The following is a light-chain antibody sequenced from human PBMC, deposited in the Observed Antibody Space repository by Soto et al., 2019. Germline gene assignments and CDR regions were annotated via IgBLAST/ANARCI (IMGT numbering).Light chain of an antibody. CDR2: GAS. CDR3: QQYSSSPPT. V-gene: IGKV3-20*01. Sequence: EIVLTQSPGTLSLYPGDRATLSCGASQSLSSRYLAWYRQKPGQAPRLLIYGASNRATGIPDRFSGSGSGTDFTLTISRLEPDDFAVYYCQQYSSSPPTLGGGNKVEIK. J-gene: IGKJ4*01. CDR1: QSLSSRY.